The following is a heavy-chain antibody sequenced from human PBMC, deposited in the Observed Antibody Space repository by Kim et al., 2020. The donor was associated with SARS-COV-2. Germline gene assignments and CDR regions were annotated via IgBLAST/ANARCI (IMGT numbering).Heavy chain of an antibody. D-gene: IGHD1-26*01. Sequence: GGSLRLSCAASGFTFSSYAMSWVRQAPGKGLEWVSAISGSGGSTYYADSVKGRFTISRDNSRNTLYLQMNSLRAEDTALYYCAKDVRRSLVGATPFDYWGQGTLVTVSS. J-gene: IGHJ4*02. V-gene: IGHV3-23*01. CDR3: AKDVRRSLVGATPFDY. CDR1: GFTFSSYA. CDR2: ISGSGGST.